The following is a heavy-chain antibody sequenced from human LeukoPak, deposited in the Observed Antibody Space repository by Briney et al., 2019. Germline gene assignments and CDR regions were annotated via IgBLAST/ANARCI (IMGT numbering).Heavy chain of an antibody. CDR1: GYSFTNYW. V-gene: IGHV5-51*01. D-gene: IGHD1-26*01. Sequence: GESLKISCTGSGYSFTNYWIAWVRQMPGKGLEWMGVIYPGDSDARYSPSFQGQVTISADKSISTAYLQWSSLKASDTAMYYCARTYGGTSYSCFDPWGQGTLVTVSS. CDR3: ARTYGGTSYSCFDP. CDR2: IYPGDSDA. J-gene: IGHJ5*02.